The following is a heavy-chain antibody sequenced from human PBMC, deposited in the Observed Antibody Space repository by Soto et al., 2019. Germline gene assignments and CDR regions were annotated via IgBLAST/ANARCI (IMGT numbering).Heavy chain of an antibody. D-gene: IGHD2-21*02. V-gene: IGHV3-21*05. J-gene: IGHJ1*01. CDR3: ASGGDWSPYFQH. CDR1: GFTFSSYS. Sequence: EVQLVESGGGLVKPGGSLRLSCAASGFTFSSYSMNWVRQAPGKGLEWVSYISSSGSTIYYADSVKGRFTISRDNAKNSLYLQMNSLRAEDTAVYYCASGGDWSPYFQHWGQGTLVTVSS. CDR2: ISSSGSTI.